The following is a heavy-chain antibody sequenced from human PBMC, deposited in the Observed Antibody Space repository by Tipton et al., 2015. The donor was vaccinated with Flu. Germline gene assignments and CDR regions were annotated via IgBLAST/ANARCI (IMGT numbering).Heavy chain of an antibody. Sequence: TLSLTCTVSGDSISSNTYYWGWIRQPPGKGLEWIGYMSDSGNTNYTPSLKSRLTISIDMSTNQFSLKLNSVTAADTAVYYCVRHLRTVYPPYMDVWGQGTTVTVSS. D-gene: IGHD1-14*01. CDR3: VRHLRTVYPPYMDV. CDR1: GDSISSNTYY. V-gene: IGHV4-61*05. J-gene: IGHJ6*03. CDR2: MSDSGNT.